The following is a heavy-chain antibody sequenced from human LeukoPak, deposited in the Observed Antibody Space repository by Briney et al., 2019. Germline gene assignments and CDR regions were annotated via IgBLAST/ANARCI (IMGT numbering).Heavy chain of an antibody. CDR3: AKDRATMIVMIRTAPRGEMDY. J-gene: IGHJ4*02. Sequence: GGSLRLSCASSGFTFSSYGMHWVRQALGKGLAWVAFIRSDGSNQYYADSVKGRFTISRDNSKNTLYLQMNSLRAEDTAVYYCAKDRATMIVMIRTAPRGEMDYWGQGTLVTV. V-gene: IGHV3-30*02. D-gene: IGHD3-22*01. CDR1: GFTFSSYG. CDR2: IRSDGSNQ.